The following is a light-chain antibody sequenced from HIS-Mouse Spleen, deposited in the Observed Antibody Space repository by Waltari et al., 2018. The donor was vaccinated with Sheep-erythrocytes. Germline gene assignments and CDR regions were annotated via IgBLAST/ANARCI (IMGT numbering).Light chain of an antibody. Sequence: QPALTQPPSASGSPGQSVTISCTGTSSDVGGYNFVSWYQHHPGKAPKLLIYEVSRRPSGVPDRFSGSKSGNTASLTVSGLQAEDEADYYCSSYAGSNNWVFGGGTRLTVL. CDR3: SSYAGSNNWV. V-gene: IGLV2-8*01. CDR1: SSDVGGYNF. J-gene: IGLJ3*02. CDR2: EVS.